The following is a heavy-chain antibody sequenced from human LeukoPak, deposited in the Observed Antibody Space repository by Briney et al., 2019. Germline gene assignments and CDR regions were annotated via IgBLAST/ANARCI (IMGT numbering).Heavy chain of an antibody. J-gene: IGHJ6*02. Sequence: GASVKVSCKASGYTFTSYDINWVRQATGQGLEWMGWMNPNSGNTGYAQKFQGRVTMTRNTSISTAYMELSSLRSEDTAVYYCAREGVAVAGTGNVAYYYGMDVWGQGTTVTVSS. CDR3: AREGVAVAGTGNVAYYYGMDV. D-gene: IGHD6-19*01. CDR1: GYTFTSYD. V-gene: IGHV1-8*01. CDR2: MNPNSGNT.